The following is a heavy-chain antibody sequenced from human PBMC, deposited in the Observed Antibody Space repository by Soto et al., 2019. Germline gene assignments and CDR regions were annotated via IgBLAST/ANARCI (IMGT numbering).Heavy chain of an antibody. CDR2: IWYDGSNK. D-gene: IGHD1-26*01. CDR3: TRDPVIVGAEPNFDY. V-gene: IGHV3-33*01. CDR1: GFTFTTSG. J-gene: IGHJ4*02. Sequence: QVQLVESGGGVVQPGRSLRLSCAASGFTFTTSGMHWVRQAPGKGLEWVAVIWYDGSNKYYVDSVKGRFTISRDNSKNTLYLLMNSLRDEDTGVYYCTRDPVIVGAEPNFDYWGQGTLVTVSS.